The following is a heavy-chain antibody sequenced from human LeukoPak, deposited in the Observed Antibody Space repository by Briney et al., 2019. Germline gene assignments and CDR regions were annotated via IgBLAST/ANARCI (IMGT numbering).Heavy chain of an antibody. CDR1: GYTFTGYY. D-gene: IGHD3-3*01. Sequence: SVKVSCKASGYTFTGYYMHWVRQAPGQGLEWMGGIIPIFGTANYAQKFQGRVTITADESTSTAYMELSSLRSEDTAVYYCALKLSGDYWGQGTLVTVSS. J-gene: IGHJ4*02. V-gene: IGHV1-69*13. CDR3: ALKLSGDY. CDR2: IIPIFGTA.